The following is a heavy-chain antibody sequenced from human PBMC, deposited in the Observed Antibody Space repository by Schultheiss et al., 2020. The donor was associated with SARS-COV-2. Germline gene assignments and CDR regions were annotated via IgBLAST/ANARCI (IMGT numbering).Heavy chain of an antibody. Sequence: GESLKISCAASEFIFSSYAIHWVRQAPGKGLEWVSYISSSSSTIYYADSVKGRLTISRDNAKNTLYLQINNLRAEDTAVYYCAREAQEAYGMDVWGQGTTVTVSS. J-gene: IGHJ6*02. V-gene: IGHV3-48*03. CDR1: EFIFSSYA. CDR2: ISSSSSTI. CDR3: AREAQEAYGMDV.